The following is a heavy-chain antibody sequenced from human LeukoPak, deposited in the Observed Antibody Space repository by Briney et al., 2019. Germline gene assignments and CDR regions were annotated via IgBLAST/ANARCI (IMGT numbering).Heavy chain of an antibody. CDR3: AKEIYGGYGGGIDP. CDR1: GFTFSSYT. D-gene: IGHD4-17*01. J-gene: IGHJ5*02. V-gene: IGHV3-43*01. CDR2: ISWDGGST. Sequence: GGSLRLSCAASGFTFSSYTMHWVRQAPGKGLEWVSLISWDGGSTYYADSVKGRFTISRDNSKNSLYLQMNSLRTEDTALYYCAKEIYGGYGGGIDPWGQGTLVTVSS.